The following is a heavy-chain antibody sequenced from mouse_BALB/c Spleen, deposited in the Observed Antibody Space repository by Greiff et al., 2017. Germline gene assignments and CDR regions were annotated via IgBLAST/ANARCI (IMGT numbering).Heavy chain of an antibody. CDR3: ARTTVVPYWYFDV. CDR2: IYPGSGNT. CDR1: GYAFTNYW. Sequence: VKLQESGAELVRPGTSVKISCKASGYAFTNYWLGWVKQRPGHGLEWIGDIYPGSGNTYYNEKFKGKATLTADKSSSTAYMQLSSLTSEDSAVYFCARTTVVPYWYFDVWGAGTTVTVSS. J-gene: IGHJ1*01. D-gene: IGHD1-1*01. V-gene: IGHV1-63*01.